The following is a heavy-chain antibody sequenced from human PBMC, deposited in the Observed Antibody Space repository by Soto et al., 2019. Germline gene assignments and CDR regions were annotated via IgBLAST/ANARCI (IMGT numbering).Heavy chain of an antibody. D-gene: IGHD1-7*01. CDR2: ISYDGSNK. CDR3: ARETGITGTSRTIYYYYGMDV. Sequence: GGSLRLSCAASGFTFSSYAMHWVRQAPGKGLEWVAVISYDGSNKYYADSVKGRFTISRDNSKNTLYLQMNSLRAEDTAVYYCARETGITGTSRTIYYYYGMDVWGQGTTVTVSS. CDR1: GFTFSSYA. J-gene: IGHJ6*02. V-gene: IGHV3-30-3*01.